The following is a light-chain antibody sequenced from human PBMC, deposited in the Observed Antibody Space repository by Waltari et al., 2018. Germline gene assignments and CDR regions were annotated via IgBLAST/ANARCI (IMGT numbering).Light chain of an antibody. V-gene: IGLV2-14*01. J-gene: IGLJ1*01. CDR1: SSDVGGYQY. CDR2: EVS. CDR3: SSYTSSSTPYV. Sequence: QSALTQPASVYGSPGQSITISCPGTSSDVGGYQYVSWYQQHTGKAPKLRIYEVSQRPSGVSNRCSGSKSGNTASLTISGLQAEDEADYYCSSYTSSSTPYVFGTGTKVTVL.